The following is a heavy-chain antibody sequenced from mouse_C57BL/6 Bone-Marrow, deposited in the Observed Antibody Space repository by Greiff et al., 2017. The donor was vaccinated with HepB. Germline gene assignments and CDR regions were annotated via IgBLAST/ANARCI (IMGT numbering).Heavy chain of an antibody. CDR1: GFTFSDYG. CDR2: ISNLAYSI. CDR3: AIYGYNYAMDY. D-gene: IGHD2-2*01. V-gene: IGHV5-15*01. J-gene: IGHJ4*01. Sequence: EVKLMESGGGLVKPGGSLKLSCAASGFTFSDYGMAWVRQAPRKGPEWVAFISNLAYSIYYADTVTGRFTISRENAKNTLYLEMSSLRSEDTAMYYCAIYGYNYAMDYWGQGTSVTVSS.